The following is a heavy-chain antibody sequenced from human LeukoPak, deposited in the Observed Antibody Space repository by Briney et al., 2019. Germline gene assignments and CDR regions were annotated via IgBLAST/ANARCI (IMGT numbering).Heavy chain of an antibody. CDR3: ARAPHYGSGSFFDY. Sequence: ASVKVSCKASGYTFTSYGLSWVRQAPGQGLEWMGWICAYNGNTNYAQKLQGRVTMTTDTSTSTAYMELRSLRSDDTAVYYCARAPHYGSGSFFDYWGQVTLVTVSS. CDR2: ICAYNGNT. CDR1: GYTFTSYG. J-gene: IGHJ4*02. V-gene: IGHV1-18*01. D-gene: IGHD3-10*01.